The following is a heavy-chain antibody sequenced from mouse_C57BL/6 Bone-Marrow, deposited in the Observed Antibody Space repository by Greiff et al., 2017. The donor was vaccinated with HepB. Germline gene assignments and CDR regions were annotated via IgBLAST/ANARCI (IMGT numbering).Heavy chain of an antibody. V-gene: IGHV10-3*01. CDR2: IRSKSSNYAT. D-gene: IGHD1-2*01. Sequence: EVHLVESGGGLVQPKGSLKLSCAASGFTFNTYAMHWVRQAPGKGLEWVARIRSKSSNYATYYADSVKDRFTISRDDSQSMLYLQMNNLKTADTAMYYCVRDTTAPRWGYFDVWGTGTTVTVSS. CDR1: GFTFNTYA. CDR3: VRDTTAPRWGYFDV. J-gene: IGHJ1*03.